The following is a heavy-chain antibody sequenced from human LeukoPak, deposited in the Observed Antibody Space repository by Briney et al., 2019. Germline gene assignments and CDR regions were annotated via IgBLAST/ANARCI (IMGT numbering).Heavy chain of an antibody. J-gene: IGHJ6*03. V-gene: IGHV3-21*01. D-gene: IGHD6-25*01. CDR2: ISTVSTYK. CDR1: GFTFTDYS. Sequence: GGSLRLSCPASGFTFTDYSMTWVRQAPGKGLEWVSSISTVSTYKFYSDSVKGRFTISRDNAKNILYLQMSSLSAEDTAVYYCARDGSGFYLYYYMDVWGRGTPVTVSS. CDR3: ARDGSGFYLYYYMDV.